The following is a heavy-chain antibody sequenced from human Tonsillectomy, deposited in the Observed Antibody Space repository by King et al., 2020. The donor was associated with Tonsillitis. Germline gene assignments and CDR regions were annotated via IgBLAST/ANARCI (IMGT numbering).Heavy chain of an antibody. CDR1: GYTFSSYD. V-gene: IGHV1-18*01. J-gene: IGHJ4*02. D-gene: IGHD3-22*01. Sequence: QLVQSGAEVKKPGASVKVSCKASGYTFSSYDISWVRQAPGQGLEWMGWISPYSGDSNYAQKFQGRVTGTTDTATSTAYMELRGLKSDDTAVYYCARVWGIVVRSMIDYWGQGTLVTVSS. CDR2: ISPYSGDS. CDR3: ARVWGIVVRSMIDY.